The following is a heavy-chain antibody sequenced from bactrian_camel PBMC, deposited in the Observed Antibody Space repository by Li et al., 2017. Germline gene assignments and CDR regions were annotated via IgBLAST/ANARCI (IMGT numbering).Heavy chain of an antibody. CDR1: GIDIINFC. D-gene: IGHD6*01. V-gene: IGHV3S53*01. Sequence: HVQLVESGGGSVQAGGSLRLECAPGIDIINFCVGWFRQVPGKEREGVATIDSDGSTTYGDSVKGRFTISKDNVKNILDLQMNSLKPEDTAMYYCTAGYGGTWYLPERYKYWGQGTQVTVS. J-gene: IGHJ4*01. CDR2: IDSDGST. CDR3: TAGYGGTWYLPERYKY.